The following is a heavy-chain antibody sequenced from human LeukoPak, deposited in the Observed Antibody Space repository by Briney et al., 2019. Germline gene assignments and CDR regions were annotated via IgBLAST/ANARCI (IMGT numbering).Heavy chain of an antibody. CDR2: FKCKTDGGTT. CDR1: GFTFSNAW. V-gene: IGHV3-15*01. Sequence: GGSLRLSCAASGFTFSNAWMSWVRQAPGKGLEWDGRFKCKTDGGTTDYAAPVKGRFTISRDDSKNTLYLQMNSLKTEDTAVYYCTKYYYYYYMDVWGKGTTVT. CDR3: TKYYYYYYMDV. J-gene: IGHJ6*03.